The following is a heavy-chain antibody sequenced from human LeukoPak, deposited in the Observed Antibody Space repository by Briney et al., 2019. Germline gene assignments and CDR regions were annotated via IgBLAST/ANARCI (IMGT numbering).Heavy chain of an antibody. Sequence: GRSLRLSCAPSGFTFSDFAMSWVRQAPGKGLESVAAISGSAGATHYADSVKGRFTISRDNSKNTLYLQMNSLRAEDTALYFCARDPNGGYIGAFDFLGQGTVVTVSS. V-gene: IGHV3-23*01. CDR1: GFTFSDFA. D-gene: IGHD4-17*01. CDR2: ISGSAGAT. J-gene: IGHJ3*01. CDR3: ARDPNGGYIGAFDF.